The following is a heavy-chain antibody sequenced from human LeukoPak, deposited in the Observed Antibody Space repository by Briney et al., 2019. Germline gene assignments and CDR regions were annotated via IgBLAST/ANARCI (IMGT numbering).Heavy chain of an antibody. J-gene: IGHJ5*02. V-gene: IGHV4-34*01. Sequence: SETLSLTCAVYGGSFSGYYWSWIRQPPGKGLEWIGEINHSGSTNYNPSLKSRVTISVDMSKNQFSLKLSSVTAADTAVYYCASLYYYDSSGYKWFDPWGQGTLVTVSS. CDR3: ASLYYYDSSGYKWFDP. CDR1: GGSFSGYY. D-gene: IGHD3-22*01. CDR2: INHSGST.